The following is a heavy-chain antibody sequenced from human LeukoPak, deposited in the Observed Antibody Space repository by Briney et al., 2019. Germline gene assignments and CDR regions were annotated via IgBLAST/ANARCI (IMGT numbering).Heavy chain of an antibody. V-gene: IGHV3-30*18. CDR3: AKDREYYDFWSGYYAPSGY. CDR2: ISYDGSNK. J-gene: IGHJ4*02. CDR1: GFTFSSYG. D-gene: IGHD3-3*01. Sequence: RSPRLSCAASGFTFSSYGMHWVRQAPGKGLEWVAVISYDGSNKYYADSVKGRFTISRDNSKNTLYLQMNSLRAEDTAVHYCAKDREYYDFWSGYYAPSGYWGQGTLVTVSS.